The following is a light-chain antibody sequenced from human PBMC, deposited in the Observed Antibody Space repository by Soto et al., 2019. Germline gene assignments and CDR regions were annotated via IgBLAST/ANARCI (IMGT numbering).Light chain of an antibody. CDR1: SSNIGAGYD. CDR3: QSYDSSLSGYV. J-gene: IGLJ1*01. V-gene: IGLV1-40*01. CDR2: GNS. Sequence: QSVLTQPPSVSEAPGQRVTISCTGSSSNIGAGYDVHWYQQLPGTAPKLLIYGNSNRPSGVPDRFSGSKSGTSASLAITRLQAEDEADYYCQSYDSSLSGYVFGTGTKVTVL.